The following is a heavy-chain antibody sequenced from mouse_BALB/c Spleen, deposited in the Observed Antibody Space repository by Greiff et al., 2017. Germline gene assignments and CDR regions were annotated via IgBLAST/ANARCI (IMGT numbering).Heavy chain of an antibody. CDR1: GDSITSGY. D-gene: IGHD2-4*01. J-gene: IGHJ4*01. CDR3: ARRGDYDLSYAMDY. V-gene: IGHV3-8*02. CDR2: ISYSGST. Sequence: EVQVVESGPSLVKPSQTLSLTCSVTGDSITSGYWNWIRKFPGNKLEYMGYISYSGSTYYNPSLKSRISITRDTSKNQYYLQLNSVTTEDTATYYCARRGDYDLSYAMDYWGQGTSVTVSS.